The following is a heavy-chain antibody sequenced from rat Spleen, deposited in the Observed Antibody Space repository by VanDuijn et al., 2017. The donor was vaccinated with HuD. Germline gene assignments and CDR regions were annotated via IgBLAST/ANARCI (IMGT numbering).Heavy chain of an antibody. J-gene: IGHJ3*01. CDR2: ITNTGGST. CDR1: GFTFNNYW. CDR3: TTSGDSGSLWFAY. D-gene: IGHD4-3*01. Sequence: EVQLVESGGGLVQPGRSLKLSCVASGFTFNNYWMTWIRQAPGKGLEWVASITNTGGSTYYPDSVKGRFTISRDNAKSTLYLQMNSLRSEDTATYYWTTSGDSGSLWFAYWGQGTLVTVSS. V-gene: IGHV5-31*01.